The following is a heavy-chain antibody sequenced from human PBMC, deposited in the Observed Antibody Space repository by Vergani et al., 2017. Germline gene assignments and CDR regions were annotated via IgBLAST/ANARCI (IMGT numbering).Heavy chain of an antibody. V-gene: IGHV3-9*01. D-gene: IGHD3-22*01. CDR2: ISWNSGSI. Sequence: VQLVESGGGVVQPGRSLRLSCAASGFTFDDYAVHWVRQAPGKGLEWVSGISWNSGSIGYADSVKGRFTISRDNAKNSLYLQMNSMRAEDTALYYCAKDMAXLEDYDSSGYPGDAFDIWGQGTMVTVSS. CDR3: AKDMAXLEDYDSSGYPGDAFDI. CDR1: GFTFDDYA. J-gene: IGHJ3*02.